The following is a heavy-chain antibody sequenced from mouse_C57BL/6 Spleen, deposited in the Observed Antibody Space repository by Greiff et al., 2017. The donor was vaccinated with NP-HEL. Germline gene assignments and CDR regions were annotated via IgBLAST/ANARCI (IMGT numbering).Heavy chain of an antibody. CDR1: GYAFTNYL. D-gene: IGHD2-2*01. V-gene: IGHV1-54*01. CDR2: INPGSGGT. CDR3: ARSGDGYDLAY. J-gene: IGHJ3*01. Sequence: VQLQQSGAELVRPGTSVKVSCKASGYAFTNYLIEWVKQRPGQGLEWIGVINPGSGGTNYNEKFKGKATLTADKSSSTAYMQLSSLTSEDSAVYFCARSGDGYDLAYWGQGTLVTVSA.